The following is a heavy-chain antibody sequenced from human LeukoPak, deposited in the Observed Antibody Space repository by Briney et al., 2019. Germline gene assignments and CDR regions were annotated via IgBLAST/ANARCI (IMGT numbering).Heavy chain of an antibody. J-gene: IGHJ4*02. CDR3: ARGSPEKSSTDY. CDR1: GGTFSSYA. CDR2: IIPILGTA. V-gene: IGHV1-69*13. D-gene: IGHD2-2*01. Sequence: SVKGFCNGSGGTFSSYAIAWGRQAPGHGLEWMGGIIPILGTASYAQKFQGRVTITADESASMAYMELSSLRSEDTAVYYCARGSPEKSSTDYWGQGTLVTVSS.